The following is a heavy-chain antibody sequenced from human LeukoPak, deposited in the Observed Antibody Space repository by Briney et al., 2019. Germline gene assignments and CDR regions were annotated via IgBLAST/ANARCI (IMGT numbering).Heavy chain of an antibody. CDR1: GGTFSSYA. D-gene: IGHD3-22*01. CDR2: IIPILGIA. J-gene: IGHJ5*02. Sequence: ASVKVSCKASGGTFSSYAISWVRQAPGQGLEWMGRIIPILGIANYAQKFQGRVTITADKSTSTAYMELSSLRSEDTAVYYCARSRSSYYDSSGYYSEWFDPWGQGTLVTVSS. V-gene: IGHV1-69*04. CDR3: ARSRSSYYDSSGYYSEWFDP.